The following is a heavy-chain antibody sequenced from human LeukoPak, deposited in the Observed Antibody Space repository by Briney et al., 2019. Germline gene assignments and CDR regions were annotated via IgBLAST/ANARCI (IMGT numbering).Heavy chain of an antibody. CDR1: GGSTSSSSYY. J-gene: IGHJ4*02. V-gene: IGHV4-39*01. D-gene: IGHD3-10*01. CDR3: ARQRRLLWLGIHGFMDLRGSVDY. CDR2: MYYSGST. Sequence: SETLSLTCTVSGGSTSSSSYYWGWIRQPPGKGLEWIGSMYYSGSTYYNPSLKSRVTISVDTSKNQFSLKLGSVTAADTAVYYCARQRRLLWLGIHGFMDLRGSVDYWGQGTLVTVSS.